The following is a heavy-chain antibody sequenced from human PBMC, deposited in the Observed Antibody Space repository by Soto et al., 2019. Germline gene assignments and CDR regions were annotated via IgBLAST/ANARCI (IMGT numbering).Heavy chain of an antibody. CDR1: GGSISSGDYK. Sequence: QVQLQESGPGLVKPSQTLSLTCTVSGGSISSGDYKWSWIRQPPGQGLEWIGYIYYSGYTYSNPSLKRRVATAGYTAKTQVSLQLRPVTDSDPAVYHCARSNDDVAFDYWGQGTLGTVSS. V-gene: IGHV4-30-4*01. J-gene: IGHJ4*02. CDR3: ARSNDDVAFDY. D-gene: IGHD1-1*01. CDR2: IYYSGYT.